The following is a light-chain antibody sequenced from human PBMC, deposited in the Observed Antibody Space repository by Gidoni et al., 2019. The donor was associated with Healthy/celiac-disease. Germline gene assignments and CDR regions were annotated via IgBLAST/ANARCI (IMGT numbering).Light chain of an antibody. J-gene: IGKJ1*01. CDR2: AAS. CDR1: QSISSY. V-gene: IGKV1-39*01. CDR3: QQSYSTPWT. Sequence: DIKMTQSPSSLSASVGDRVTITCRASQSISSYLNWYQQKPGTAPKLLISAASRLQSGVPSMFSGSGSVTDFTLTISRLQPEDFATYYCQQSYSTPWTFGQGTKVEIK.